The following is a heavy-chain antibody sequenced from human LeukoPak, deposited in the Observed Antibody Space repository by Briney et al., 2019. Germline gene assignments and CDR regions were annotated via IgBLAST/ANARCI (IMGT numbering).Heavy chain of an antibody. J-gene: IGHJ4*02. CDR2: ISAYNGNT. CDR3: ARDLAVAGPFGY. D-gene: IGHD6-19*01. CDR1: SYTFTSYG. V-gene: IGHV1-18*01. Sequence: ASVKVSCTASSYTFTSYGISWVRQAPGQGLEWMGWISAYNGNTNYAQKLQGRVTMTTDTSTSTAYMELRSLRSDDTAVYYCARDLAVAGPFGYWGQGTLVTVSS.